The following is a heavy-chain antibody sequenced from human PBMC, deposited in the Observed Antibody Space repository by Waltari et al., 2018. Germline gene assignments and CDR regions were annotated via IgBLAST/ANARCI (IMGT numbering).Heavy chain of an antibody. J-gene: IGHJ3*01. CDR2: IPYSGAT. CDR1: GGSITTNRHT. V-gene: IGHV4-39*01. D-gene: IGHD3-16*01. CDR3: ATYVGASIGTAAFDV. Sequence: LHLQESGPGLVQPSETLSLPCSVSGGSITTNRHTRGWIRQPPGKGLEWTATIPYSGATYTSPSLKSRLTISVDTFKNQFSLKLSSVTAADTAVYYCATYVGASIGTAAFDVWGQGTMVTVSS.